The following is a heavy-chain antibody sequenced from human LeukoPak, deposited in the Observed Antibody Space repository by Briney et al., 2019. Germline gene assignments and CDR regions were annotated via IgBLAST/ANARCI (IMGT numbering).Heavy chain of an antibody. V-gene: IGHV3-30*04. D-gene: IGHD3-22*01. CDR3: ARGNSYDSSGYPEYFQN. CDR1: GFTFSSSA. CDR2: ISYDGSNE. J-gene: IGHJ1*01. Sequence: GRSLRLSCAASGFTFSSSAMHWVRQAPGKGLDWVATISYDGSNEYYTDSVKGRFTISRDNSKNTLYLQMNSLRAEDTAVYYCARGNSYDSSGYPEYFQNWGQGTLVTVSS.